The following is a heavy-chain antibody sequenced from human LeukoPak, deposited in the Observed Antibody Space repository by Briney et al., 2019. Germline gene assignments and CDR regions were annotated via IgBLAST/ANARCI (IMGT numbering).Heavy chain of an antibody. D-gene: IGHD5-12*01. Sequence: PGRSLSLSCAASGFTFDDYAMHWVRQAPGKGLEWVLGITWNSGPIGYADSVKGRFTITRDNAKSSLYLQMNSLRPEDTALYFCVKDREYSGYDSSGAFDSCGQGTMVTVSS. CDR3: VKDREYSGYDSSGAFDS. J-gene: IGHJ3*02. CDR2: ITWNSGPI. CDR1: GFTFDDYA. V-gene: IGHV3-9*01.